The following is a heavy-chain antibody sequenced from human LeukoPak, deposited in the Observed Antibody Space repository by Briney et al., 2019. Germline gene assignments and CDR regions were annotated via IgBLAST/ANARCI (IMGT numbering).Heavy chain of an antibody. CDR3: AREELSVISSDCCSGLGY. Sequence: ASVKVSCKASGYTFTGFYIHWVRQAPGRGLEWMGWINPNSGGTYFAQKFQGRVTMTRDTSISTAYMELNRLTSDDTAVYYCAREELSVISSDCCSGLGYWGQGTLVTVSS. CDR2: INPNSGGT. V-gene: IGHV1-2*02. D-gene: IGHD3-10*01. J-gene: IGHJ4*02. CDR1: GYTFTGFY.